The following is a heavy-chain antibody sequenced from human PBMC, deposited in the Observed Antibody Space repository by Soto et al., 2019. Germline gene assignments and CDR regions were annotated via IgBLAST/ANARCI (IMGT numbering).Heavy chain of an antibody. J-gene: IGHJ6*02. CDR1: GYTFTGYY. CDR3: ARDLLLWYYDFWSGSDDYGLDV. D-gene: IGHD3-3*01. V-gene: IGHV1-2*02. Sequence: ASVKVSCKASGYTFTGYYMHWVRQAPGQGLEWMGWINPNSGGTNYAQKFQGRVTMTRDTSISTAYMELSRLRSDDTAVYYCARDLLLWYYDFWSGSDDYGLDVWGQGKTVTVSS. CDR2: INPNSGGT.